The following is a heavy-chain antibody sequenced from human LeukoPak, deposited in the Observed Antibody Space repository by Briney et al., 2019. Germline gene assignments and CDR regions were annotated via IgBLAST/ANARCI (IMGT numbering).Heavy chain of an antibody. CDR3: ARLTMVREVPDAFDI. V-gene: IGHV4-39*01. J-gene: IGHJ3*02. CDR1: GGSISSSSYY. D-gene: IGHD3-10*01. CDR2: IYYSGRT. Sequence: PSETLSLTCTVSGGSISSSSYYWGWIRQPPGKGLEWIGSIYYSGRTYYNPSLKSRVTISVDTSKNQFSLKLSSVTAADTAVYYCARLTMVREVPDAFDIWGQGTMVTVSS.